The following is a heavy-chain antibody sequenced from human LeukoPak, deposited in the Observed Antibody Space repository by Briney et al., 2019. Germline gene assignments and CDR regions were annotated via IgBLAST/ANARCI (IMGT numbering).Heavy chain of an antibody. CDR1: GFTFSSYC. D-gene: IGHD6-13*01. J-gene: IGHJ3*02. CDR2: IPYDGSNK. CDR3: AKGSSSWYTGSVDAFDI. V-gene: IGHV3-30*18. Sequence: PARSLRLSCAASGFTFSSYCMHWVRQAPGKGLEWVAVIPYDGSNKYYADSVKGRFTISRDNSKNTLYLQMNSLRAEDTAVYYCAKGSSSWYTGSVDAFDIWGQGTMVTVSS.